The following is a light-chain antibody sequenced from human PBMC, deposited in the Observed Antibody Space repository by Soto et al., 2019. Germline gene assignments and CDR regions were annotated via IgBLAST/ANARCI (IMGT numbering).Light chain of an antibody. J-gene: IGKJ5*01. CDR1: QSLSSY. V-gene: IGKV3-11*01. Sequence: EIVLKQSPATLSLSPGERATLSCRASQSLSSYLAWYQQKPGQAPRLLIYDASNRATGIPARFSGSGSGTDFTLTISSLEPEDSAVYHCQQRSNWPSITFGQGTRLEIK. CDR3: QQRSNWPSIT. CDR2: DAS.